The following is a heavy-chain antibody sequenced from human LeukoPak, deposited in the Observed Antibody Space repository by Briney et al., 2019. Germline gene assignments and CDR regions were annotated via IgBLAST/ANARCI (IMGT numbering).Heavy chain of an antibody. D-gene: IGHD6-19*01. Sequence: GRSLRLSCAASGFTFSSYAIHWVRQAPGKGLEWVAVISDDGSNKYYADSVKGRFTISRDNAKNSLYLQMNSLRDEDTAVYYCARDLPPGSSGWYLGYWGQGTLVTVSS. CDR2: ISDDGSNK. V-gene: IGHV3-30-3*01. CDR3: ARDLPPGSSGWYLGY. J-gene: IGHJ4*02. CDR1: GFTFSSYA.